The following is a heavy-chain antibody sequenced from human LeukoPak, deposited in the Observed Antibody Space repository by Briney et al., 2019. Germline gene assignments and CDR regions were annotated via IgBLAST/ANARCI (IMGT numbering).Heavy chain of an antibody. J-gene: IGHJ6*02. CDR2: ISYSGDT. CDR3: VRRLSYYFGMDV. Sequence: SETLSLTCTVSGDSINNNGYFWGWIRQSPGEGLEWIGSISYSGDTYYNPSLESRVTISVAASKRQFSLKLRSVTAADTALYYCVRRLSYYFGMDVWGQGTTVTVSS. CDR1: GDSINNNGYF. V-gene: IGHV4-39*01.